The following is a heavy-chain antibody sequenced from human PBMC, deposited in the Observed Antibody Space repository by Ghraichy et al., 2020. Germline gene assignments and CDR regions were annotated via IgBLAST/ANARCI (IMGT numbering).Heavy chain of an antibody. D-gene: IGHD2-8*01. V-gene: IGHV4-34*01. CDR1: GGSFSGYY. CDR3: ARGLRDYYGLMVYAMRWFDP. CDR2: INHSGST. Sequence: SETLSLTCAVYGGSFSGYYWSWIRQPPGKGLEWIGEINHSGSTNYNPSLKSRVTISVDTSKNQFSLKLSSVTAADTAVYYCARGLRDYYGLMVYAMRWFDPWGQGTLVTVSS. J-gene: IGHJ5*02.